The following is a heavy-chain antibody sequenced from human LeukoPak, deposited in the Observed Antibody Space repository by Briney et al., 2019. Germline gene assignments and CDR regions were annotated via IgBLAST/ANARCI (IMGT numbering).Heavy chain of an antibody. CDR3: AKAFFSGSGGNHKHFDS. V-gene: IGHV3-23*01. D-gene: IGHD3-10*01. CDR2: ISGSGATT. Sequence: GGSLRLSCAASGFTFSSYAMGWVCQAPGKGLEWVSGISGSGATTYYADSVKGRFTISRDDSKSTLFLQMNSLRAEDTAVYYCAKAFFSGSGGNHKHFDSWGQGTLVTVSS. CDR1: GFTFSSYA. J-gene: IGHJ4*02.